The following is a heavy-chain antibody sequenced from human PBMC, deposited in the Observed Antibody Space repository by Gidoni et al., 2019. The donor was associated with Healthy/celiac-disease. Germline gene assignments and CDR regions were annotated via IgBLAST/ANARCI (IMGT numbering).Heavy chain of an antibody. Sequence: QVQLVQSGAEVKKPGASVKVSCKASGYTFTSYGISWVRQAPGQGLEWMGWISAYNGNTNYAQKLQGRVTMTTDTSTSTAYMELRSLRSDDTAVYYCAVAPPLITMIVVVITGDEAFDIWGQGTMVTVSS. J-gene: IGHJ3*02. CDR1: GYTFTSYG. D-gene: IGHD3-22*01. CDR3: AVAPPLITMIVVVITGDEAFDI. V-gene: IGHV1-18*01. CDR2: ISAYNGNT.